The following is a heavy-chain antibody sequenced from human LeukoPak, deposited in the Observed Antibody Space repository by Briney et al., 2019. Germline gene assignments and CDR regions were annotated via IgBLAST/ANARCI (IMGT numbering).Heavy chain of an antibody. D-gene: IGHD2-2*02. J-gene: IGHJ5*02. Sequence: NGGSTGYADSVKGRFTISRDNAKNSLYLQMNSLRVEDTALYHCARVSCSSTSCYMANWFDPWGQGTLVTVSS. CDR2: NGGST. V-gene: IGHV3-20*01. CDR3: ARVSCSSTSCYMANWFDP.